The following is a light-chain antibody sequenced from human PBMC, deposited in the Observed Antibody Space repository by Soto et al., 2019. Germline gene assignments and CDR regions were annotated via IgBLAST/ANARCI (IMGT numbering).Light chain of an antibody. J-gene: IGLJ2*01. Sequence: QFALTQPASVSGSPGQSITIPCTGTSNDIGGYNYVSWYQQHPGKVPKLMIFDVSYRPSGISDRFSGSKSGNTASLTISGLQPEDEADYYCSSYGASSTLFGGGTKVTVL. CDR2: DVS. V-gene: IGLV2-14*03. CDR1: SNDIGGYNY. CDR3: SSYGASSTL.